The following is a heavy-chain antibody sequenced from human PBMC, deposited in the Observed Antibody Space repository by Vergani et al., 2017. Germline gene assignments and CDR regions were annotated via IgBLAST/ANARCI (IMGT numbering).Heavy chain of an antibody. CDR3: ARMEYGSGSYSIVDY. Sequence: QVQLQQWGAGLLKPSETLSLTCAVYGGSFSGYYWSWTRQPPGKGLEWIGEINHSGSTNYNPSLKSRVTISVDTSKNQFSLKLSSVTAADTAVYYCARMEYGSGSYSIVDYWGQGTLVTVSS. D-gene: IGHD3-10*01. V-gene: IGHV4-34*01. CDR1: GGSFSGYY. CDR2: INHSGST. J-gene: IGHJ4*02.